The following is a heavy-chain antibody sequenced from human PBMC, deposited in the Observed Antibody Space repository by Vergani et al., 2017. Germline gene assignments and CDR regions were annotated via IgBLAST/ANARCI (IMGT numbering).Heavy chain of an antibody. D-gene: IGHD2-2*01. CDR3: ARVRGLGTVPAAIDY. Sequence: QVQLQESGPGLVKPSQTLSLTCTVSGGSISSGDYYWSWIRQPPGKGLEWIGYIYYSGSTYYNPSLKSRVTISVDTSKNQFTLKLSSVTAADTAVYYCARVRGLGTVPAAIDYWGQGTLVTVSS. V-gene: IGHV4-30-4*08. CDR1: GGSISSGDYY. CDR2: IYYSGST. J-gene: IGHJ4*02.